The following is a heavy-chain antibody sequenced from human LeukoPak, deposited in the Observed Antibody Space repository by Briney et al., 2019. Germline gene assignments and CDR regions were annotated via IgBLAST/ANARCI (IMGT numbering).Heavy chain of an antibody. CDR2: INHSGST. D-gene: IGHD3-16*01. V-gene: IGHV4-34*01. Sequence: SSETLSLACAVYGGSFSGYYWSWIRQPPGKGLEWIGEINHSGSTNYNPSLKSRVTISVDTSKNQFSLKLSSVTAADTAVYYCAQPPGGVSYKGRDYGGQGTLVTVSP. CDR3: AQPPGGVSYKGRDY. J-gene: IGHJ4*02. CDR1: GGSFSGYY.